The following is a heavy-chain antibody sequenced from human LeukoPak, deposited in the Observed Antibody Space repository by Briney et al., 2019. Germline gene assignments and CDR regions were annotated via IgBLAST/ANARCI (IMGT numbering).Heavy chain of an antibody. CDR3: ASSGWYDVRWFDP. Sequence: NPGGSLRLSCAASGFDLSTYEMNWVRQAPGKGLEWVSSISSSSSYIYYADSVKGRFTISRDNAKNSLYLQMNSLRAEDTAVYYCASSGWYDVRWFDPWGQGTLVTVSS. CDR2: ISSSSSYI. J-gene: IGHJ5*02. V-gene: IGHV3-21*01. D-gene: IGHD6-19*01. CDR1: GFDLSTYE.